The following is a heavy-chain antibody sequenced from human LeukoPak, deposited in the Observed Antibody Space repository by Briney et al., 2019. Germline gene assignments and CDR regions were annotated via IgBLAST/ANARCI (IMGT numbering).Heavy chain of an antibody. CDR3: ARDRLRYFDWLHGGGWWFDP. V-gene: IGHV4-38-2*02. Sequence: SETLSLTCAVSGYSISSGYYWGWIRQPPGKGLEWIGSIYHSGSTNYNPSLKSRVTISVDTSKNQFSLKLSSVTAADTAVYYCARDRLRYFDWLHGGGWWFDPWGQGTLVTVSS. CDR2: IYHSGST. D-gene: IGHD3-9*01. CDR1: GYSISSGYY. J-gene: IGHJ5*02.